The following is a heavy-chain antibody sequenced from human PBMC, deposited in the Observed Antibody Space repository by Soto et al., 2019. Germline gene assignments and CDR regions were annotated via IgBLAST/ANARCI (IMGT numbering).Heavy chain of an antibody. CDR1: GFTFSSYW. CDR2: IGSDGSPT. D-gene: IGHD4-17*01. V-gene: IGHV3-74*01. Sequence: EVQLVESGGGLVQPGGSLRLSCAASGFTFSSYWIHWVRQAPGKGLVWVSRIGSDGSPTRYADSVKGRFTISRANAKNTLYLQMSSLRAEDTAVYYCARGRGYGDYFYFHYWGQGTLVTVSS. CDR3: ARGRGYGDYFYFHY. J-gene: IGHJ4*02.